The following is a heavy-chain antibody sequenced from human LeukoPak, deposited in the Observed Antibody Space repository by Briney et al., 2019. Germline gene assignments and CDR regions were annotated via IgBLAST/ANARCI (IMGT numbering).Heavy chain of an antibody. Sequence: ASVTVSFTIFGYTLTELSMHWVRQAPGKGQEWMGGFDPEDGETTYSQKFQGGVTMTEDTSTDTGYLELSSLKSEDTAVYYCAIDQLGAGLGFVYGSGSFNGLDVWGQGTTVTVSS. D-gene: IGHD3-10*01. CDR2: FDPEDGET. CDR1: GYTLTELS. V-gene: IGHV1-24*01. J-gene: IGHJ6*02. CDR3: AIDQLGAGLGFVYGSGSFNGLDV.